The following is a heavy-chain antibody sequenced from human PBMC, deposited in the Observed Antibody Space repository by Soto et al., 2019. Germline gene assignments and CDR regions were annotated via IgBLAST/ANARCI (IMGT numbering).Heavy chain of an antibody. CDR3: ASRPRWYDSSGYSGSDDACDI. D-gene: IGHD3-22*01. CDR2: IIPIFGTA. J-gene: IGHJ3*02. CDR1: GGTFSSYA. Sequence: SVKVSCKASGGTFSSYAISWVRQAPGQGLEWMGGIIPIFGTASYAQKFQGRVTITADKSTSTAYMELSSLRSEDTAVYYCASRPRWYDSSGYSGSDDACDILGQGTMVTVS. V-gene: IGHV1-69*06.